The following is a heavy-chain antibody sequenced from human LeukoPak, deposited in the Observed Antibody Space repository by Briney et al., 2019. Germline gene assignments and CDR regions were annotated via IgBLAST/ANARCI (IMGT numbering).Heavy chain of an antibody. CDR2: IYYSGST. CDR1: GGTISSYY. D-gene: IGHD3-22*01. CDR3: ARTYESSGYPFDY. J-gene: IGHJ4*02. V-gene: IGHV4-59*01. Sequence: SETLSLTCTVSGGTISSYYWSWIRQPPGKGLEWIGYIYYSGSTNYNPSLKSRVTISVDTSKNQFSLKLSSVTAADTAVYYCARTYESSGYPFDYWGQGTLVTVSS.